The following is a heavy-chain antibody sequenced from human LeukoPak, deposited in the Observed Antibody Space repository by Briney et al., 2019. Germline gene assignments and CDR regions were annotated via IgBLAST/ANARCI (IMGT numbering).Heavy chain of an antibody. Sequence: GGSLRLSCAASGFTFSSYSMNWVRQAPGKGLEWVSYISTSGSTFHYADSVKGRFTISRDNAKNSLYLQMNSLRAEDTAVYYCARVFTSGSPFDYWGQGTLVTVSS. V-gene: IGHV3-48*04. D-gene: IGHD1-26*01. J-gene: IGHJ4*02. CDR3: ARVFTSGSPFDY. CDR2: ISTSGSTF. CDR1: GFTFSSYS.